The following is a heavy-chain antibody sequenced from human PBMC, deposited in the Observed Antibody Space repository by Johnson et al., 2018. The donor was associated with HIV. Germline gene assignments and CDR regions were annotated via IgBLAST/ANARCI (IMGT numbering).Heavy chain of an antibody. D-gene: IGHD1-20*01. CDR3: ARDQERYNWNLGAFDI. V-gene: IGHV3-30-3*01. CDR2: VSYDGSNR. J-gene: IGHJ3*02. Sequence: QVQLVESGGGVVQPGRSLRLSCAASGFTFSAYAMHWVRQAPGKGLEWVALVSYDGSNRYYADSVKGRVTISRDNSKNTLYLQMNSLRDEDTAVYYCARDQERYNWNLGAFDIWGQGTMVTVSS. CDR1: GFTFSAYA.